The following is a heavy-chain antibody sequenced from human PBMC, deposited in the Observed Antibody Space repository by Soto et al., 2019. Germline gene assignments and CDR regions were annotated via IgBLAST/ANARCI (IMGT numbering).Heavy chain of an antibody. J-gene: IGHJ5*01. CDR1: GGSISTGDYY. D-gene: IGHD2-15*01. CDR2: IYYRGST. CDR3: ARDFFRGGTSDWIDS. Sequence: QVQLQESGPGLVKPSQTLSLTCTVSGGSISTGDYYWSWIRQPPGKGLEWIGYIYYRGSTNYNPSLKGRVTISIDPSKNQFSLKLSSVTAADTAVYYCARDFFRGGTSDWIDSWGQGTLVTVSS. V-gene: IGHV4-30-4*01.